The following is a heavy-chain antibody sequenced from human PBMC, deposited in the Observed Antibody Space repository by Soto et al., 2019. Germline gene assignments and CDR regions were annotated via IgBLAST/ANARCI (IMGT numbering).Heavy chain of an antibody. D-gene: IGHD3-3*01. Sequence: QVQLVQSGAEVKKPGASVKVSCKAPGYTFTSYGISWVRQAPGQGLEWMGWISAYNGNTNYAQKLQGRVTMTTDTSTSTAYMELRSLRSDDTAVYYCARDRYDFWSGYPTFDYWGQGTLVTVSS. CDR2: ISAYNGNT. J-gene: IGHJ4*02. V-gene: IGHV1-18*01. CDR1: GYTFTSYG. CDR3: ARDRYDFWSGYPTFDY.